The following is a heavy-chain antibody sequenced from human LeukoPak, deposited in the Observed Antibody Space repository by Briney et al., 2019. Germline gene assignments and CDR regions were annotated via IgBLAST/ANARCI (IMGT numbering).Heavy chain of an antibody. J-gene: IGHJ3*01. V-gene: IGHV4-39*07. CDR1: GGSISSSSYY. Sequence: SETLSLTCTVSGGSISSSSYYWGWIRQPPGKGLEWIGSIYYSGSTYYNPSLKSRVTISVDTSKNQFSLKLSSATAADTAVYYCGASSGWGAFDVWGRGTMVTDSS. D-gene: IGHD6-25*01. CDR3: GASSGWGAFDV. CDR2: IYYSGST.